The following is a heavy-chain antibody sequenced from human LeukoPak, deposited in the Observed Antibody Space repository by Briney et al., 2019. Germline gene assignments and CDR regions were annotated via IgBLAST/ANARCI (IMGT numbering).Heavy chain of an antibody. CDR3: ARLVVVPAAKSVGYYYMDV. Sequence: SGTLSLTCTVSGGSISSYYWSWIRQPAGKGLEWIGRIYTSGSTNYNPSLKSRVTMSVDTSKNQFSLKLSSVTAADTAVYYCARLVVVPAAKSVGYYYMDVWGKGTTVTVSS. D-gene: IGHD2-2*01. CDR2: IYTSGST. J-gene: IGHJ6*03. CDR1: GGSISSYY. V-gene: IGHV4-4*07.